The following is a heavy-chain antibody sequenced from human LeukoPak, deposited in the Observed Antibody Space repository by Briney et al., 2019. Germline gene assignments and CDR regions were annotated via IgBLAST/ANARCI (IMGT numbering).Heavy chain of an antibody. CDR1: SYSFNKFG. J-gene: IGHJ4*02. D-gene: IGHD4-17*01. CDR3: VRVGSAYGDPLEFDI. V-gene: IGHV1-18*01. Sequence: ASVKVSCKASSYSFNKFGISWVRQAPGQGLEWMGWISGNNGNTDSAQKFQDRVTMTTDNSMSTAYLEVRSLRSDDTAVYFCVRVGSAYGDPLEFDIWGQGTLVIVSS. CDR2: ISGNNGNT.